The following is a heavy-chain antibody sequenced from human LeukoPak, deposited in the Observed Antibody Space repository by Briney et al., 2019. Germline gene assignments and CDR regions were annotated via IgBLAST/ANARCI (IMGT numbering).Heavy chain of an antibody. CDR3: ARVEYYYDSSGYSRPNYFDY. CDR1: GGSISSGGYY. V-gene: IGHV4-31*03. J-gene: IGHJ4*02. D-gene: IGHD3-22*01. CDR2: IYYSGST. Sequence: SETLSLTCTVSGGSISSGGYYWSWIRQHPGKGLEWIGYIYYSGSTYYNPSLKSRVTISVDTSKNQFSLKLSSVTAADTAVYYCARVEYYYDSSGYSRPNYFDYWGQGTLVTVSS.